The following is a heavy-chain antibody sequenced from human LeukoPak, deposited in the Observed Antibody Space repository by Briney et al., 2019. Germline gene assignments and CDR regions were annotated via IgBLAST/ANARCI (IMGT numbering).Heavy chain of an antibody. V-gene: IGHV4-30-2*01. J-gene: IGHJ5*02. CDR3: ARELWFVNAPGSWFDP. CDR1: GDSISSGDYS. CDR2: IFHSGSS. D-gene: IGHD3-10*01. Sequence: SETLSLTCAVSGDSISSGDYSWCWIRQPSGKGLEWIGYIFHSGSSYYNPSLKSRVTISVDKSKNQFSLRLTSVTAADTAVYYCARELWFVNAPGSWFDPWGQGTLVTVSS.